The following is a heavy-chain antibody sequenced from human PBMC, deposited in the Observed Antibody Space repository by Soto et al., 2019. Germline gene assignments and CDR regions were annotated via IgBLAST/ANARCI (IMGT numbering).Heavy chain of an antibody. CDR3: ARVRYYDYIWGSYRYWYFDL. CDR1: GGSFSGYY. D-gene: IGHD3-16*02. V-gene: IGHV4-34*01. Sequence: QVQLQQWGAGLLKPSETLSLTCAVYGGSFSGYYWSWIRQPPGKGLEWIGAINHSGSTNYNPSLKSRVTISVDTSKNQFSLKLSSVTAADTAVYYCARVRYYDYIWGSYRYWYFDLWGRGTLVTVSS. J-gene: IGHJ2*01. CDR2: INHSGST.